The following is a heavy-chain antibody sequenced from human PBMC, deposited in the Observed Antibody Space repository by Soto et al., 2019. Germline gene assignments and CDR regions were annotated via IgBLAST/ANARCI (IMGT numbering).Heavy chain of an antibody. D-gene: IGHD3-22*01. CDR2: IYWDGDK. CDR3: AHSLIGYYYDSSGSNWFDP. V-gene: IGHV2-5*02. Sequence: SGPTLVNPTQTLTLTCTFSGFSLSSDGVGVAWIRQPPGKALEWLALIYWDGDKAYNPSLKSRLTITEDTSKSQVVLTMTNMDPVDTATYYCAHSLIGYYYDSSGSNWFDPWGQGTLVTVSS. J-gene: IGHJ5*02. CDR1: GFSLSSDGVG.